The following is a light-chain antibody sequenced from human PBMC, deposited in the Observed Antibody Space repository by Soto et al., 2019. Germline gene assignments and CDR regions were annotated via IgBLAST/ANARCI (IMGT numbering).Light chain of an antibody. CDR2: AAS. V-gene: IGKV1-39*01. Sequence: DIQMTQSPSSLSASVGDRVTITCRASQTIIFYLNWYQQKPGQAPKLLIYAASNLQSGAPSRFSGRGSGTEFTLTISSLQPEDFATYFCQQSYTTPVYTFGQGTKLEIK. J-gene: IGKJ2*01. CDR3: QQSYTTPVYT. CDR1: QTIIFY.